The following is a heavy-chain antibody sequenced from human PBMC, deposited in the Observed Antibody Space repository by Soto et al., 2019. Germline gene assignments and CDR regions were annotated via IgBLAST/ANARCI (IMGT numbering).Heavy chain of an antibody. CDR1: GGSISSGGYY. Sequence: SETLSLTCTVSGGSISSGGYYWSWIRQHPGKGLEWIGYIYYSGSTYYNPSLKSRVTISVDTSKNQFSLKLSSVTAADTAVYYCARYGIFPFDYWGQGTLVTVSS. J-gene: IGHJ4*02. CDR3: ARYGIFPFDY. CDR2: IYYSGST. D-gene: IGHD3-9*01. V-gene: IGHV4-31*03.